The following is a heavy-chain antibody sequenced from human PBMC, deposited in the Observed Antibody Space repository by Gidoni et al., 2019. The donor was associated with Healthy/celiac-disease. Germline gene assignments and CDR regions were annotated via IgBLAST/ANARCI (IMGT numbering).Heavy chain of an antibody. D-gene: IGHD2-15*01. Sequence: QVQLVQSGAEVKKPGASVKVSCKASGYTFTSYYMHWVRQAPGQGLEWMGIINPSGGSTSYAQKFQGRVTMTRDTSTSTVYMELSSLRSEDTAVYYCARGSVVVAAKWKYGMDVWGQGTTVTVSS. CDR2: INPSGGST. CDR3: ARGSVVVAAKWKYGMDV. CDR1: GYTFTSYY. V-gene: IGHV1-46*01. J-gene: IGHJ6*02.